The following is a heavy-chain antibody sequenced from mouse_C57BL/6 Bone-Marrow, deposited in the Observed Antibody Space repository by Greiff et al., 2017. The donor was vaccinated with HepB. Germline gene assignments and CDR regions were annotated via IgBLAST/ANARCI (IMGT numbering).Heavy chain of an antibody. D-gene: IGHD1-1*01. CDR2: ISDGGSYT. V-gene: IGHV5-4*01. CDR1: GFTFSSYA. J-gene: IGHJ2*01. Sequence: EVKLVESGGGLVKPGGSLKLSCAASGFTFSSYAMSWVRQTPEKRLEWVATISDGGSYTYYPDNVKGRFTISRDNAKNNLYLQMSHLKSEDTAMYYCAREGLTTVVATKDYWGQGTTLTVSS. CDR3: AREGLTTVVATKDY.